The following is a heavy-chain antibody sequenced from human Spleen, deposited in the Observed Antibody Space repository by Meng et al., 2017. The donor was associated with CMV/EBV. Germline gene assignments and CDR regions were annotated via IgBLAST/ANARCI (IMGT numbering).Heavy chain of an antibody. D-gene: IGHD1-26*01. CDR2: ISSRGDTR. J-gene: IGHJ4*02. V-gene: IGHV3-48*03. CDR3: ARDRSTEYSGSYDC. Sequence: GESLKISCVASGFTFSSYEMNWVRQVPGKGLEWVSYISSRGDTRHYADSVEGRFTISRDNAKNALYLQMNSLRAEDTAIYYCARDRSTEYSGSYDCWGQGTLVTVSS. CDR1: GFTFSSYE.